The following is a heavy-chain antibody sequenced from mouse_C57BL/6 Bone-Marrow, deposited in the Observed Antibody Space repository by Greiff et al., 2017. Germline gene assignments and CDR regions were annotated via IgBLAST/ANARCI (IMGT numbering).Heavy chain of an antibody. V-gene: IGHV1-72*01. J-gene: IGHJ2*01. D-gene: IGHD2-14*01. CDR1: GYTFTSYW. Sequence: QVQLQQPGAELVKPGASVKLSCKASGYTFTSYWMHWVKQRPGRGLEWIGRIDPNSGGTKYNEKFKSKATLTVGKPSSTAYMQLSSLTSEDSAVYYCARWSDRGPRQGHFDYWGEVTTLTVSS. CDR2: IDPNSGGT. CDR3: ARWSDRGPRQGHFDY.